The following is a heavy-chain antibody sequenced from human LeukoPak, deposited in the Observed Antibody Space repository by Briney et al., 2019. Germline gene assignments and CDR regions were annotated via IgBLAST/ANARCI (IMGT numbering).Heavy chain of an antibody. Sequence: GGSLRLSCAASGFTFSSYSMNWVRQAPGKGLEWVSSISSSSSYIYYADSVKGRFTISRDNAKNSLYLQMNSLRAEDTAVYYCAREIGYGGNLDYYYYGMDVWGQGTTVTVSS. CDR3: AREIGYGGNLDYYYYGMDV. D-gene: IGHD4-23*01. CDR2: ISSSSSYI. V-gene: IGHV3-21*01. J-gene: IGHJ6*02. CDR1: GFTFSSYS.